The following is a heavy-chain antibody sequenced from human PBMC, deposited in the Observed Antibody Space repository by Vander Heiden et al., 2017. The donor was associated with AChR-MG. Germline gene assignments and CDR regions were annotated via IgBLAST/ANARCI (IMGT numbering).Heavy chain of an antibody. V-gene: IGHV3-9*01. J-gene: IGHJ4*02. Sequence: EVQLVESGGGLVQPGRSLRLSCAASGFTFDDYAMRWVRQVPGKGLEWVSGISRDSGIIDYADSVKGRFTIPRDNAKNSLYLQMSSLRAEDTALYYCAKSDCGSTSCYTIEYWGQGILVTVSS. CDR1: GFTFDDYA. CDR2: ISRDSGII. D-gene: IGHD2-2*02. CDR3: AKSDCGSTSCYTIEY.